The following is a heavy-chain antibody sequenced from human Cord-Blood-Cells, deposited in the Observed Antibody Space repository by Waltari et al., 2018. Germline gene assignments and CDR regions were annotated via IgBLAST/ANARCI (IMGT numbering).Heavy chain of an antibody. CDR3: ASLGGEVATFDY. CDR1: GGTFSRYP. J-gene: IGHJ4*02. D-gene: IGHD5-12*01. CDR2: IIPIFGTA. V-gene: IGHV1-69*12. Sequence: QVQLVQSGAALKKPWSSVKASCTASGGTFSRYPTPWVRQAPGQGLEWMGGIIPIFGTANYAQKFQGRVTITADESTSTAYMELSSLRSEDTAVYYCASLGGEVATFDYWGQGTLVTVSS.